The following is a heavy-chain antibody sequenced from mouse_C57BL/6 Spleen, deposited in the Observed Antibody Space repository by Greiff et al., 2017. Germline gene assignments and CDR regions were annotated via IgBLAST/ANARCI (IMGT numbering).Heavy chain of an antibody. V-gene: IGHV2-9-1*01. J-gene: IGHJ1*03. CDR3: ARNWGDVRSYWYFDV. Sequence: VMLVESGPGLVAPSQSLSITCTVSGFSLTSYAISWVRQPPGKGLEWLGVIWTGGGTNYNSALKSRLSISKDNSQSQVFLKMNSLQTDDTARYYCARNWGDVRSYWYFDVWGTGTTVTVSS. CDR1: GFSLTSYA. CDR2: IWTGGGT.